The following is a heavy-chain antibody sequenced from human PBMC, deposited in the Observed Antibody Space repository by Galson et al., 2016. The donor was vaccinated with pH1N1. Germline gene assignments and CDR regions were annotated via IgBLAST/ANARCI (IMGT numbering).Heavy chain of an antibody. D-gene: IGHD1/OR15-1a*01. V-gene: IGHV3-23*01. J-gene: IGHJ6*02. CDR3: AKGGMVGTEGYYYALDV. CDR2: ISAASTRT. Sequence: SLRLSCAASGFIFSSYAMTWVRQAPGKGPEWVSAISAASTRTYYPDSVRGRFIISRDNSKNTLYLQMNSLRAEDTAEYYCAKGGMVGTEGYYYALDVWGQGTTVIVSS. CDR1: GFIFSSYA.